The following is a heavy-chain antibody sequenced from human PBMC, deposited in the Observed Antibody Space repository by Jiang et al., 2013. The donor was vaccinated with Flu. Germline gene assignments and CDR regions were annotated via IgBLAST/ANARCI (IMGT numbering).Heavy chain of an antibody. CDR2: INYSGAT. CDR1: GGSISSSY. CDR3: ARDRERDYGSYWFDP. J-gene: IGHJ5*02. V-gene: IGHV4-59*01. D-gene: IGHD4/OR15-4a*01. Sequence: GSGLVKPSETLSLTCTVSGGSISSSYWSWIRQSPGRGLEWIGYINYSGATNYNPSLKSRVTISVDMSKNQFSLKLNSVTAADTAVYYCARDRERDYGSYWFDPWGQGTLVTVSS.